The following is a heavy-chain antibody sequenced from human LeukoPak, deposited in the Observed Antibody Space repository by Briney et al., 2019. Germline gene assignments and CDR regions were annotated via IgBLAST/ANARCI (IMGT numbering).Heavy chain of an antibody. CDR3: AGSFGAATGSLDY. Sequence: SETLSLTCSVSGGSISSESYYWGWIRQSPGKGLEWIGNAFYSGRAYYNPSLKSRVTISVDTSKSQFSLKLTSAIAADTAVYYCAGSFGAATGSLDYWGQGILVTVSS. D-gene: IGHD3-16*01. CDR2: AFYSGRA. CDR1: GGSISSESYY. J-gene: IGHJ4*02. V-gene: IGHV4-39*01.